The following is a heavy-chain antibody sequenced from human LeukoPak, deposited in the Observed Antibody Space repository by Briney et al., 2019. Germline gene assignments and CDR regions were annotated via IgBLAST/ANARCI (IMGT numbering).Heavy chain of an antibody. Sequence: GGSLRLSCVASGFTLSIYQMNWVRQAPGKGPEWLSYISSRSDDIYYAESLKVRVGISRDNAKNSLFLQMDNLRDEDTGIYFCARGMPTRTFDLWGQGTLVTVSS. V-gene: IGHV3-21*04. CDR3: ARGMPTRTFDL. CDR1: GFTLSIYQ. D-gene: IGHD1-14*01. CDR2: ISSRSDDI. J-gene: IGHJ4*02.